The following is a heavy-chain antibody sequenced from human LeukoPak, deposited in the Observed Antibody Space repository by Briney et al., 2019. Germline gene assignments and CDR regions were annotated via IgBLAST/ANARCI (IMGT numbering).Heavy chain of an antibody. CDR2: INPITGGT. CDR3: ARDLSVLRYFEDP. V-gene: IGHV1-2*02. J-gene: IGHJ5*02. CDR1: GYTFTGFY. D-gene: IGHD3-9*01. Sequence: ASVKVSCKASGYTFTGFYLHWVRQAPGQGLEWMGWINPITGGTKYAQRFQGRVTMTRDTSISTVYMELNRLKSDDTAVYYCARDLSVLRYFEDPWGQGTLVTVSP.